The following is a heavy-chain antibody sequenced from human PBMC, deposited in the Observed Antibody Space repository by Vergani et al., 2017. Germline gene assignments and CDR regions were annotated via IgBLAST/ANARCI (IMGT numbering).Heavy chain of an antibody. CDR2: IYYSGST. J-gene: IGHJ4*02. V-gene: IGHV4-59*01. CDR1: GGSISSYY. Sequence: QVQLQESGPGLVQPSETLSLTCTVSGGSISSYYWSWIRQPPGKGLEWIGYIYYSGSTNYNPSLKSRVTISVDTSKNQFSLKLSSVTAADTAVYYCARGYSYGRIDYWGQRCLVTVYS. D-gene: IGHD5-18*01. CDR3: ARGYSYGRIDY.